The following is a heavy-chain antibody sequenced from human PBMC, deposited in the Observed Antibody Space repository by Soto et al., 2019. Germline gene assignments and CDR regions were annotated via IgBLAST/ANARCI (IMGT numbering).Heavy chain of an antibody. CDR3: AKVRLGGSYTPSSFDF. V-gene: IGHV3-23*01. CDR1: GFAFSSYA. D-gene: IGHD3-16*01. Sequence: GGSLRLSCAASGFAFSSYAMNWVRQAPGKGLEWVSTISSSGANTYYTDSVKGRFTISRDNSKNTLYLQMNSLRAEDTAVYNCAKVRLGGSYTPSSFDFWGQGTLVTVSS. CDR2: ISSSGANT. J-gene: IGHJ4*02.